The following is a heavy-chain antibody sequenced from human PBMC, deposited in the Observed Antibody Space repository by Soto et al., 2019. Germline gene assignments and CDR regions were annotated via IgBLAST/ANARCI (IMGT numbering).Heavy chain of an antibody. CDR1: GGTFRSYA. CDR3: ARDAGYGSGGESLACYFDL. CDR2: IIPIFGTA. J-gene: IGHJ2*01. V-gene: IGHV1-69*01. Sequence: QVQLVQSGAEVKKPGSSVKVSCKASGGTFRSYAISWVRQAPGQGLEWMGGIIPIFGTANYAQKFQGRVTITADESTITAYRELSSLRTEDTGVYYCARDAGYGSGGESLACYFDLWGRGTLVTVSS. D-gene: IGHD3-10*01.